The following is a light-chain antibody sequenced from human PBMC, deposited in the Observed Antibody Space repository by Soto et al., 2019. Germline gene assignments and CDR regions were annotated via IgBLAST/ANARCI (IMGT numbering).Light chain of an antibody. CDR2: AAS. V-gene: IGKV1-39*01. J-gene: IGKJ4*01. CDR1: QSIRSY. Sequence: DIQMTQSPSSLSASVGGRVTITCRASQSIRSYLDWYQQKPGKAPKLLIYAASSLQTGVSSRFSGSGSGTDFTLTISNLQPEDFATYYCQQTSSTPTFGGGTKVDIK. CDR3: QQTSSTPT.